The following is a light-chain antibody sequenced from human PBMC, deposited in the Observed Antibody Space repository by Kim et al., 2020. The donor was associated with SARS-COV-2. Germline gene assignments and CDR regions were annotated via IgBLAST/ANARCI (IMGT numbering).Light chain of an antibody. Sequence: GQSVTLSCTGTSSDVGGYNYVSWYQQHPGKAPKLIIYDVSKWPSGVPDRFSGSKSGSTASLTISGLQAEDEADYYCCSYAGSNTWVFGGGTQLTVL. V-gene: IGLV2-11*03. J-gene: IGLJ3*02. CDR1: SSDVGGYNY. CDR2: DVS. CDR3: CSYAGSNTWV.